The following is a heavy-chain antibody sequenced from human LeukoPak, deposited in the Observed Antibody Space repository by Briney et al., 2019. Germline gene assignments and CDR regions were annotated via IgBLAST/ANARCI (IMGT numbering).Heavy chain of an antibody. CDR1: GGSISSYY. J-gene: IGHJ6*03. V-gene: IGHV4-4*07. Sequence: SGTLSLTCTVSGGSISSYYWSWIRQPAGEGLEWIGRIYTSGSTNYNPSLKSRVTMSVDTSKNQFSLKLSSVTAADTAVYYCARDDYSNYHYYYYMDVWGKGTTVTVSS. CDR3: ARDDYSNYHYYYYMDV. CDR2: IYTSGST. D-gene: IGHD4-11*01.